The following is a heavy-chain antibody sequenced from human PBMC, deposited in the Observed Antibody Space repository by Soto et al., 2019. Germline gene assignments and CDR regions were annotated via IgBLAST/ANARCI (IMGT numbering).Heavy chain of an antibody. CDR1: GFTFSDYY. CDR3: ARGVMGISYESSGFEY. D-gene: IGHD3-22*01. Sequence: GGSLRLSCAASGFTFSDYYMTWIRQAPSKGLEWVALILSDGNTKYYADSVKGRLTISRDNSENTVFLQMNSLRAEDTAVYYCARGVMGISYESSGFEYWGQGALVTVSS. CDR2: ILSDGNTK. V-gene: IGHV3-30*03. J-gene: IGHJ4*02.